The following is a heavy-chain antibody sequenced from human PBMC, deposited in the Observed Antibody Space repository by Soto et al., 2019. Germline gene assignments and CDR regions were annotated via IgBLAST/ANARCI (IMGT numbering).Heavy chain of an antibody. V-gene: IGHV1-18*01. CDR2: ISAYNGNT. D-gene: IGHD3-3*01. CDR3: ARGDYDFWSGYCIDP. Sequence: ASVKVSCKASGYTFTSYGISLVRQAPGQGLEWMGWISAYNGNTNYAQKLQGRVTMTTDTSTSTAYMELRSLRSDDTAVYYCARGDYDFWSGYCIDPWGQGTLVTVSS. CDR1: GYTFTSYG. J-gene: IGHJ5*02.